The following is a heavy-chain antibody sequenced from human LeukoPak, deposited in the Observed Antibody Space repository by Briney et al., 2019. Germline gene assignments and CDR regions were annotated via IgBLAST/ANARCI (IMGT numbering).Heavy chain of an antibody. Sequence: GGFLRLSCAASGFTFSSYWMHWVRQAPGKGLVWVSRINSDGSSTSYADSVKGRFTISRDNAKNTLYLQMNSLRAEDTAVYYCARDDRDKYAAVYWGQGTLVTVSS. V-gene: IGHV3-74*01. J-gene: IGHJ4*02. D-gene: IGHD2-2*01. CDR2: INSDGSST. CDR1: GFTFSSYW. CDR3: ARDDRDKYAAVY.